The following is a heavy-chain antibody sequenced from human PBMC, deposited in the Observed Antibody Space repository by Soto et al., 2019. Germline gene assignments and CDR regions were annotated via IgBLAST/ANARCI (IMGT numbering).Heavy chain of an antibody. J-gene: IGHJ5*02. CDR2: IYYNGST. V-gene: IGHV4-30-4*01. CDR1: GDSITSGDYF. CDR3: AREGAEPGEDGFDP. D-gene: IGHD1-26*01. Sequence: SEPLSLTCTVSGDSITSGDYFWSWIRQPPGKGLEWIGYIYYNGSTYYNPSLKSRLTISVDTSKNQFSLRLSSVTAADTAVYYGAREGAEPGEDGFDPWGKGT.